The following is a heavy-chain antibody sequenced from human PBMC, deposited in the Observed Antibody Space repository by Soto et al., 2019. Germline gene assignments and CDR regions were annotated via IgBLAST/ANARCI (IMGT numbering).Heavy chain of an antibody. J-gene: IGHJ5*02. D-gene: IGHD6-13*01. CDR1: GGGNLRDYR. V-gene: IGHV1-69*13. CDR3: ASCVGYSSSWWYNWFDP. CDR2: IIPKLGSA. Sequence: SVKVSCKASGGGNLRDYRTTWVRRAPGQGLEWMGGIIPKLGSANYAQNFQGRVTVTADESTSTAYMELSSLRSEDTAVYYCASCVGYSSSWWYNWFDPWGQGTLVTVSS.